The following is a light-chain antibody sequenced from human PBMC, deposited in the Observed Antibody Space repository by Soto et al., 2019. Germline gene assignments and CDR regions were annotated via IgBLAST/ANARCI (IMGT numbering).Light chain of an antibody. J-gene: IGKJ5*01. CDR2: GAS. CDR3: QQYATSPIT. V-gene: IGKV3-20*01. CDR1: QSVGRNY. Sequence: EIVMTQSPGTLSLSPGERATLSCRASQSVGRNYLAWFQQKSGQAPRLVIYGASSRAAGIPDRLSGSGSGTEFTLTISRLEPEDFEVDYCQQYATSPITFGQGTRLEIK.